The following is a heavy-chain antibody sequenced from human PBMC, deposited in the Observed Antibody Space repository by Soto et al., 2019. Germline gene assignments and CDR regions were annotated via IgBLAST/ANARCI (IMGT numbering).Heavy chain of an antibody. CDR2: IYYSGST. V-gene: IGHV4-59*08. J-gene: IGHJ4*02. CDR3: ARHEYSSSYYFDY. D-gene: IGHD6-6*01. CDR1: GGSISSYY. Sequence: SETLSLTCTVSGGSISSYYWSWIRQPPGKGLEWIGYIYYSGSTNYNPSLKSRVTISVDTSKNQFSLKLSSVTAADTAVYYCARHEYSSSYYFDYWSQGTLVTVSS.